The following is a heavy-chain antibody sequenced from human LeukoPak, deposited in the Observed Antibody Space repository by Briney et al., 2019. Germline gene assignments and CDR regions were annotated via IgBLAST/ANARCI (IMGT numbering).Heavy chain of an antibody. V-gene: IGHV1-46*01. J-gene: IGHJ4*02. CDR1: GYTFTSYY. CDR2: INPSGGSS. CDR3: ARVLCTGGSCYSFFDY. D-gene: IGHD2-15*01. Sequence: ASVKVSCKASGYTFTSYYMHWVRQAPGQGLEWVGIINPSGGSSNYAQKFQGRVTMTRDTSTSTVYMELCSLRSEDTAVHYCARVLCTGGSCYSFFDYWGQGTLVTVSS.